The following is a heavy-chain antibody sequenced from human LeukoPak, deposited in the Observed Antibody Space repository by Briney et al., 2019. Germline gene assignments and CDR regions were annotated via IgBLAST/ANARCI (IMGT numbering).Heavy chain of an antibody. Sequence: SETLSLTCTVSGGSISSYYWSWIRQPPGKGLEWIGYIYYSGSTNYNPSLKSRVTISVDTSKNQFSLKLSSVTAADTAVYYCRGAGGFWTPSRQTYYYYYGMDVWGQGTTVTVSS. D-gene: IGHD3/OR15-3a*01. CDR3: RGAGGFWTPSRQTYYYYYGMDV. CDR2: IYYSGST. J-gene: IGHJ6*02. CDR1: GGSISSYY. V-gene: IGHV4-59*12.